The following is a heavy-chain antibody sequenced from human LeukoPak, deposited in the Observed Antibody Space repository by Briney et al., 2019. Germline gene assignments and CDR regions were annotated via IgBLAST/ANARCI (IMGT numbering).Heavy chain of an antibody. D-gene: IGHD1/OR15-1a*01. CDR3: ARDHRPYNWNTWRFFDY. V-gene: IGHV1-69*13. CDR2: IIPIFGTA. J-gene: IGHJ4*02. CDR1: GGTFSSYA. Sequence: SVKVSCKASGGTFSSYAISWVRQAPGQGLEWMGGIIPIFGTANYAQKFQGRVTITADESTSTAYMELSSLRSEDTAVYYCARDHRPYNWNTWRFFDYWGQGTLVTVSS.